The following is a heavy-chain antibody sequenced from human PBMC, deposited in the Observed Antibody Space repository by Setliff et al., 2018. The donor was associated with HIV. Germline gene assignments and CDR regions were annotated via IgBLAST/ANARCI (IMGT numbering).Heavy chain of an antibody. Sequence: GASVKVSCKASGHTFTNVDIHWLRRATGQGLEWMGWMNPNTGVSGYALKFQARVTMTRDTSISTDYMELSSLTSEDTAVYYCARGKGVGGVVITGGLDVWGKGTTVTVSS. CDR1: GHTFTNVD. D-gene: IGHD3-10*01. J-gene: IGHJ6*04. V-gene: IGHV1-8*01. CDR2: MNPNTGVS. CDR3: ARGKGVGGVVITGGLDV.